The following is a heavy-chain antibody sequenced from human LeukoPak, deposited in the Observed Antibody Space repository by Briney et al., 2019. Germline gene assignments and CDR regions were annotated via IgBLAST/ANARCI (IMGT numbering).Heavy chain of an antibody. CDR3: ARAQTLFWEFDGFDI. J-gene: IGHJ3*02. CDR2: MTVTNKI. D-gene: IGHD3-3*01. V-gene: IGHV3-69-1*01. Sequence: SGGSVRLSCAASGFTFSSHSINWVRQAPGKGLEWIATMTVTNKIYYADSVKGRFTISRDNAENSVYLQMNSLRDEDTAVYSCARAQTLFWEFDGFDIWGRGTKFTVSS. CDR1: GFTFSSHS.